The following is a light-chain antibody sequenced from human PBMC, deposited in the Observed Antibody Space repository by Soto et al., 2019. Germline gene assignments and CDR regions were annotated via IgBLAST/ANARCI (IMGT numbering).Light chain of an antibody. CDR2: GAS. CDR1: QSVSSN. V-gene: IGKV3-15*01. J-gene: IGKJ1*01. CDR3: QQYNHRPRT. Sequence: EIVMTQSPATLSVSPGERATLSCRASQSVSSNLAWYQQKPGQAPRLLIYGASTRATGIPARFSGSGSGTEFTLTISSLQSEDFVVYYCQQYNHRPRTFGQGTKVEIK.